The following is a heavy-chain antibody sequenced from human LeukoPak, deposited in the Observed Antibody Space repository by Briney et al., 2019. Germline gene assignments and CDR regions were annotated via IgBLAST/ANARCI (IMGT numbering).Heavy chain of an antibody. V-gene: IGHV3-30*18. CDR3: AKDGTGGYFDY. CDR1: GFTFPNYA. D-gene: IGHD1-1*01. J-gene: IGHJ4*02. Sequence: GGSLRLSCAASGFTFPNYAMSWVRQAPGKGLEWVAVISYDGSNKYYADSVKGRFTISRDNSKNTLYLQMNSLRAEDTAVYYCAKDGTGGYFDYWGQGTLVTVSS. CDR2: ISYDGSNK.